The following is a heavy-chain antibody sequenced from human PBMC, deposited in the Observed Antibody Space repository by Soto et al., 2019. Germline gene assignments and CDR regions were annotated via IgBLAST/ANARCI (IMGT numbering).Heavy chain of an antibody. V-gene: IGHV1-46*01. J-gene: IGHJ4*02. CDR2: INPSGVSI. D-gene: IGHD6-13*01. CDR3: ARTLKSAGSDY. Sequence: ASVKVSCKASGYTFTDYSIHWVRQAPGQGLEWMGLINPSGVSIHYAQQFQGRVTVTKDTSTSTVYMEMSSLRSEDTAFYYCARTLKSAGSDYWGQGTLVTVSS. CDR1: GYTFTDYS.